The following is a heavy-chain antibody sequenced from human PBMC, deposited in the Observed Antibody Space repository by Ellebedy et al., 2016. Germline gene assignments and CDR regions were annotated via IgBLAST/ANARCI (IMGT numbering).Heavy chain of an antibody. V-gene: IGHV3-9*01. CDR1: GFTFADYA. J-gene: IGHJ3*02. CDR3: ARSLMTSVTTFAFDI. D-gene: IGHD4-17*01. Sequence: GGSLRLSCAASGFTFADYAMHWVRQAPGKGLEWVSSISWNSNSIAFADSVKGRFTISRDNAKNSLYLEMNSLRDEDTALYYCARSLMTSVTTFAFDIWGQGTMVTVSS. CDR2: ISWNSNSI.